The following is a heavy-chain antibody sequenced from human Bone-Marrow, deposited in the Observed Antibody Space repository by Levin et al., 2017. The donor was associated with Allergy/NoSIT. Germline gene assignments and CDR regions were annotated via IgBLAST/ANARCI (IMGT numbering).Heavy chain of an antibody. CDR1: GFTFSSYS. CDR3: ARGWWTMIVAVDESPLTAFDI. CDR2: ISSSSSTI. Sequence: GGSLRLSCAASGFTFSSYSMNWVRQAPGKGLEWVSYISSSSSTIYYADSVKGRFTISRDNAKNSLYLQMNSLRAEDTAVYYCARGWWTMIVAVDESPLTAFDIWGQGTMVTVSS. J-gene: IGHJ3*02. D-gene: IGHD3-22*01. V-gene: IGHV3-48*04.